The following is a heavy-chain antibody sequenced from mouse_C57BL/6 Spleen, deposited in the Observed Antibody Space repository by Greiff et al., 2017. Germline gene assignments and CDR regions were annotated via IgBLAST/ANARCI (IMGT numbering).Heavy chain of an antibody. D-gene: IGHD1-1*01. V-gene: IGHV3-6*01. J-gene: IGHJ2*01. CDR1: GYSIPSGYY. CDR3: ARTDYGSAYFDY. Sequence: EVQLQESGPGLVKPSQSLSLTCSVTGYSIPSGYYWNWIRQFPGNKLEWMGYISYDGSNNYNPSLKNRISITRDTSKNQFFLKLNSVTTEDTATYYCARTDYGSAYFDYWGQGTTLTVSS. CDR2: ISYDGSN.